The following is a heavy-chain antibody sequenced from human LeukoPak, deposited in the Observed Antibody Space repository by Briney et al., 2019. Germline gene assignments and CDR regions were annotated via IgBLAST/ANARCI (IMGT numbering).Heavy chain of an antibody. Sequence: GGSLRLSCAASGFTFSSYAVSWVRQAPGKGLEWVSAISGSGGSTYYADSVKGRFTISRDNSKNTLYLQMNSLRAEDTAVYYCAKDGTITFGGVIVMPNYYFDYWGQGTLVTVSS. D-gene: IGHD3-16*02. CDR2: ISGSGGST. J-gene: IGHJ4*02. V-gene: IGHV3-23*01. CDR1: GFTFSSYA. CDR3: AKDGTITFGGVIVMPNYYFDY.